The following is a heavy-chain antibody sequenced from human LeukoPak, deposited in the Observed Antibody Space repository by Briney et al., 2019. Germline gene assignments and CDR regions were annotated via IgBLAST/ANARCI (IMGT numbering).Heavy chain of an antibody. V-gene: IGHV1-18*01. CDR1: GYTFTSYG. D-gene: IGHD1-1*01. CDR2: IGAYNGNT. Sequence: ASVKVSCKASGYTFTSYGISWVRQAPGQGLEWMGWIGAYNGNTNYAQKLQGRVTMTTDTSTSTAYMELRSLRSDDTAVYYCARDQDWNYYYYYYMDVWGKGTTVTVSS. J-gene: IGHJ6*03. CDR3: ARDQDWNYYYYYYMDV.